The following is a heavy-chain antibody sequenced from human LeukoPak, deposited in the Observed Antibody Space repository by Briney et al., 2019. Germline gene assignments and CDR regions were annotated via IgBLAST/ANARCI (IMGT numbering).Heavy chain of an antibody. V-gene: IGHV4-61*01. CDR3: AGLEAHRPLDY. CDR2: IYNSGST. J-gene: IGHJ4*02. Sequence: SETLSLTCTVSGGSVSDNNFFWNWIRQPPGKGLEWIGYIYNSGSTNYNPALNSRVAISVDTSNNQFSLKLSSVIAADTAVYYCAGLEAHRPLDYWGQGTLVIVSS. CDR1: GGSVSDNNFF.